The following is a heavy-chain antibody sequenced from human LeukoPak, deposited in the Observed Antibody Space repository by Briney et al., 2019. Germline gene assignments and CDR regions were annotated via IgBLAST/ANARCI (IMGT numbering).Heavy chain of an antibody. V-gene: IGHV3-7*01. D-gene: IGHD3-9*01. CDR1: GFTISSYW. CDR3: ARDSADNLD. J-gene: IGHJ4*02. CDR2: IKEDGSEK. Sequence: GGSLRLSCAASGFTISSYWMSWVRQAPGKGLEWVANIKEDGSEKYYVDSVKGRFIISRDNAKNSLYLQMNSLRAEDTAVYYCARDSADNLDWGQGTLVTVSS.